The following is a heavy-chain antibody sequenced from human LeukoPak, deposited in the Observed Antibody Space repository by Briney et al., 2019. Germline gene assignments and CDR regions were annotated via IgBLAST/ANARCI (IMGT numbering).Heavy chain of an antibody. CDR1: GFTFDDYA. CDR2: ISWNSGRR. D-gene: IGHD3-9*01. V-gene: IGHV3-9*03. Sequence: GGSLRLSCVGSGFTFDDYAMHWVRQAPGKGLEWVSGISWNSGRRGYADSVKGRFTISRDNAKTSLYLQMNSLRAEGMALYYCAKGPDYDILTPIDYWGQGTLVTVSS. CDR3: AKGPDYDILTPIDY. J-gene: IGHJ4*02.